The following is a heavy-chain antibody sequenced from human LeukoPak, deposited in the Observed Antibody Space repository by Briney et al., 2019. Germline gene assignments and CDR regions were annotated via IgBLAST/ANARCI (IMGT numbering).Heavy chain of an antibody. CDR3: ARHRLGSYGY. D-gene: IGHD5-18*01. V-gene: IGHV4-39*01. CDR2: IYYSGST. Sequence: TSETLSLTCTVSGGSISSSSYYWGWVRQPPGKGLEWIGSIYYSGSTDYNPSLKSRVTISVDTSKNQFSLKLSSVTAADTAVYYCARHRLGSYGYWGQGTLVTVSS. J-gene: IGHJ4*02. CDR1: GGSISSSSYY.